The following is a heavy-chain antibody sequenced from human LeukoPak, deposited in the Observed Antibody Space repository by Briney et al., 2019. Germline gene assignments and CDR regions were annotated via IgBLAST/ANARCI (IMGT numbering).Heavy chain of an antibody. J-gene: IGHJ6*02. Sequence: PGGSLRLSCAASGFTVSSNYMSWVRQASGEGLEWVSVIYSGGSTYFADSVKGRFTISRDNSNNTLYLQMNNLRTEDTAVYYCARGLQQQQILGDYYYGMDVWGQGTTVTVSS. CDR3: ARGLQQQQILGDYYYGMDV. CDR1: GFTVSSNY. V-gene: IGHV3-53*01. CDR2: IYSGGST. D-gene: IGHD6-13*01.